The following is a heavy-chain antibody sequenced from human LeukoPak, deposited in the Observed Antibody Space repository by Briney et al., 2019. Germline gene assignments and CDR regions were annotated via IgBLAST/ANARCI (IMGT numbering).Heavy chain of an antibody. Sequence: ASVKVSCKASGYTFTGYYMHWVRQAPGQGLEWMGWIKPNSGGTNYAQKFQGRVTMTRDTSISTAYMELSRLRSDDTAVYYCARGGYSSGWYPSEYFQDWGQGTLVTVSS. V-gene: IGHV1-2*02. CDR1: GYTFTGYY. J-gene: IGHJ1*01. D-gene: IGHD6-19*01. CDR3: ARGGYSSGWYPSEYFQD. CDR2: IKPNSGGT.